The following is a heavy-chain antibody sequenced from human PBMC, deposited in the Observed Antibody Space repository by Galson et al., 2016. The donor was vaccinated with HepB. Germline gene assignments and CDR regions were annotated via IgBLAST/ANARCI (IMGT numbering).Heavy chain of an antibody. CDR3: ARETTDIFRGIGGTSDH. Sequence: TLSLTCTVSGGSISSGGYYWSWIRQHPGKGLEWIGYIYYSGSTYYNPSLKSRVTISLDMSKNHFSLKVTSVTAADTAVYYCARETTDIFRGIGGTSDHWGQGTLVTVSS. D-gene: IGHD4-17*01. CDR2: IYYSGST. J-gene: IGHJ5*02. CDR1: GGSISSGGYY. V-gene: IGHV4-31*03.